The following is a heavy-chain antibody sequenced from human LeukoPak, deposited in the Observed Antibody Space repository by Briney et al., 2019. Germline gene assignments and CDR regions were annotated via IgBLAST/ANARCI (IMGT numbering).Heavy chain of an antibody. V-gene: IGHV4-34*01. CDR3: ARRIHYYDSSGYYYGGASRFDY. J-gene: IGHJ4*02. CDR2: INHSGST. Sequence: SETLSLTCAVYGGSFSGYYWSWIRQPPGKGLEWIGEINHSGSTNYNPSLKSRVTISVDTSKNQFSLKLSSVTAADTAVYYCARRIHYYDSSGYYYGGASRFDYWGQGTLVTVSS. D-gene: IGHD3-22*01. CDR1: GGSFSGYY.